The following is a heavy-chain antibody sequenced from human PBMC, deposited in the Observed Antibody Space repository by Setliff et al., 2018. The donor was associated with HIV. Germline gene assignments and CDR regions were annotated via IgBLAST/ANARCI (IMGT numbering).Heavy chain of an antibody. D-gene: IGHD4-17*01. CDR3: ASHPLTVTTSDFDY. Sequence: SETLSLTCAVYGGSFSGYYWSWIRQPPGKGLEWIGEINHSGSTNYNPSLKSRVTISVDTSKNRFSLKLSSVTAADTAVYYCASHPLTVTTSDFDYWGQGTLVTVSS. J-gene: IGHJ4*02. CDR2: INHSGST. CDR1: GGSFSGYY. V-gene: IGHV4-34*01.